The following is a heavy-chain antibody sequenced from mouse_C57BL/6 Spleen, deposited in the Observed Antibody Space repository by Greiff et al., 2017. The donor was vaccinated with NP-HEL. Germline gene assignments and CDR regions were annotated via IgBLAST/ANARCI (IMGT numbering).Heavy chain of an antibody. CDR3: HYDEGRDAMDY. J-gene: IGHJ4*01. Sequence: VKLMESGAELAKPGASVKLSCKASGYTFTSYWMHWVKQRPGQGLEWIGYINPSSGYTKYNQKFKDKATLTADKSSSTAYRQLSSLTYEDSAVYYCHYDEGRDAMDYWGQGTSVTVSS. V-gene: IGHV1-7*01. CDR2: INPSSGYT. CDR1: GYTFTSYW. D-gene: IGHD2-4*01.